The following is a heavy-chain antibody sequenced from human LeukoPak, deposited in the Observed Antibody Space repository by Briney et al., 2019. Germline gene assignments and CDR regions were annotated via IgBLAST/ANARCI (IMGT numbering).Heavy chain of an antibody. CDR3: ASDGGPFDH. V-gene: IGHV3-7*01. CDR1: GIMFSGYW. J-gene: IGHJ4*02. Sequence: GGSLRLSCTASGIMFSGYWMSWVRQAPGKGLEWVANIKQHGTERYYVDSVKGRFTISRDDAKKSVYLQMNSLRAQDTAVYFCASDGGPFDHWGQGILVTVAS. CDR2: IKQHGTER. D-gene: IGHD3-16*01.